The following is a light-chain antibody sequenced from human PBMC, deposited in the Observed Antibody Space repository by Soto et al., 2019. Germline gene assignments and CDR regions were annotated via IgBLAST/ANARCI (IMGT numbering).Light chain of an antibody. CDR3: QSYDSSLSAVV. V-gene: IGLV1-40*01. J-gene: IGLJ2*01. Sequence: QSVLTQPPSVSGAPGQRVTISCTGSSSNIGAGYDVHWYQQLPGTAPKVLIYGNSNRPSGVPDRFSGSKSGTSASLAITGLQAEDEADYYCQSYDSSLSAVVFGGGTKVTVL. CDR1: SSNIGAGYD. CDR2: GNS.